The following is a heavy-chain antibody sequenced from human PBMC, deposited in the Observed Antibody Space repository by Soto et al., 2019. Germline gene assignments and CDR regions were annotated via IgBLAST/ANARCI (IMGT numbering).Heavy chain of an antibody. V-gene: IGHV1-69*01. CDR3: ASTYCSGGSCYRYGMDV. Sequence: QVQLVQSGAEVMKPGSSVKVSCKASGGTFSSYAISWVRQAPGQGLEWMGGIIPIFGTANYAQKFQGRVTITADESTSTAYMELSSLRSEDTAVYYCASTYCSGGSCYRYGMDVWGQGTTVTVSS. CDR1: GGTFSSYA. J-gene: IGHJ6*02. D-gene: IGHD2-15*01. CDR2: IIPIFGTA.